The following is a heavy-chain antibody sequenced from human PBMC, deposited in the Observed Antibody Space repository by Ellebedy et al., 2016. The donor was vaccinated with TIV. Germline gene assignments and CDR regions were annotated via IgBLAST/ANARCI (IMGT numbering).Heavy chain of an antibody. CDR1: GFTFSSYA. V-gene: IGHV3-30-3*02. Sequence: GGSLRLXXAASGFTFSSYAMHWVRQAPGKGLEWVAVISYDGSNKYYADSVKGRFTISRDSAKNSLYLQMNSLRAEDTALYYCAKTQNYYDSSGYAFDIWGQGTMVTVSS. CDR2: ISYDGSNK. D-gene: IGHD3-22*01. J-gene: IGHJ3*02. CDR3: AKTQNYYDSSGYAFDI.